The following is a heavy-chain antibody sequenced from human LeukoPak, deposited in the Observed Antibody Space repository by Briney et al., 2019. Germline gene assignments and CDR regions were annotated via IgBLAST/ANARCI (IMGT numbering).Heavy chain of an antibody. Sequence: PGGSLRLSCAASGFTFSSYAMSWVRQAPGKGLEWVSAISGSGGGTYYADSVKGRFTISRDDSKNTLYLQMNSLRAEDTAVYYCAKELGIAVAGTSSGVDWFDPWGQGTLVTVSS. CDR1: GFTFSSYA. D-gene: IGHD6-19*01. J-gene: IGHJ5*02. V-gene: IGHV3-23*01. CDR3: AKELGIAVAGTSSGVDWFDP. CDR2: ISGSGGGT.